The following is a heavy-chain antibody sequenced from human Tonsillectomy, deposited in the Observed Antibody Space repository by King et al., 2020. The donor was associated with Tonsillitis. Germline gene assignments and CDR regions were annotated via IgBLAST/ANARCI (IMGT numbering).Heavy chain of an antibody. V-gene: IGHV3-49*03. CDR2: IRSKSNGGTT. J-gene: IGHJ4*02. CDR1: GFTFGDSA. Sequence: VQLVESGGGLVQPGRSLRLSCKASGFTFGDSAMNWFRQSPERGLEWVGFIRSKSNGGTTEIAASVRGIFTISRDDSKSIAYLQMNSLTSEDTAVYYCTRGRRDWGQGTLVTVAS. CDR3: TRGRRD.